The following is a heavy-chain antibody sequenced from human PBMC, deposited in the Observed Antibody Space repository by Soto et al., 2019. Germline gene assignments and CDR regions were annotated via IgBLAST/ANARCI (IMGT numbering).Heavy chain of an antibody. V-gene: IGHV4-59*12. CDR3: ARSQTTVTSYDY. Sequence: SETLSLTCTVSGVSISDYYWSWIRQPPGKGLEWIGYISYSGSTNYNPSLKSRVTISADTSKNQFSLKLSSVTAADTAVYYCARSQTTVTSYDYWGQGTLVTVSS. CDR2: ISYSGST. J-gene: IGHJ4*02. D-gene: IGHD4-17*01. CDR1: GVSISDYY.